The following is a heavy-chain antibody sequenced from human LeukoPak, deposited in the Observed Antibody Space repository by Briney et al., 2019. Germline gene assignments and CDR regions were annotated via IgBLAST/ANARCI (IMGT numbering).Heavy chain of an antibody. CDR3: ARGPDFWSGYPHFDY. V-gene: IGHV4-39*07. CDR1: GGSISSSNYY. Sequence: SETLSLTCTVSGGSISSSNYYWGWIRQPPGQGLEWIGSIDNSGYTYKNPSVESRVTISVDRSRKQFSLKLSSVTAADTAVYYCARGPDFWSGYPHFDYWGQGTLVTVSS. D-gene: IGHD3-3*01. J-gene: IGHJ4*02. CDR2: IDNSGYT.